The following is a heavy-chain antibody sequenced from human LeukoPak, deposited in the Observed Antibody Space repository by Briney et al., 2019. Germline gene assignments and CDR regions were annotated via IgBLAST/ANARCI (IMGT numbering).Heavy chain of an antibody. J-gene: IGHJ4*02. CDR2: ISYDGSNK. CDR3: EGGTSSFDY. Sequence: GGSLRLSCAASGFTFSSYAMHWVRQAPGKGLEGVAVISYDGSNKYYADSVKGRFTISRDNSKNTLYLQMNSLRAEDTAVYYCEGGTSSFDYWGQGTLVTVSS. D-gene: IGHD1-7*01. V-gene: IGHV3-30*01. CDR1: GFTFSSYA.